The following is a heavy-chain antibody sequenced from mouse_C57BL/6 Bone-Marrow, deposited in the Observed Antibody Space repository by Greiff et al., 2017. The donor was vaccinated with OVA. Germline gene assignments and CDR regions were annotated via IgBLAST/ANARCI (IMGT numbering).Heavy chain of an antibody. D-gene: IGHD3-3*01. CDR2: IYPGDGDT. CDR1: GYAFSSSW. CDR3: ARMILGYAMDY. V-gene: IGHV1-82*01. J-gene: IGHJ4*01. Sequence: SGPELVKPGASVKISCKASGYAFSSSWMHWVKQRPGKGLEWIGRIYPGDGDTNYNGKFKGKATLTADKSSSTACMQLSSLTSEDSAVYFCARMILGYAMDYWGQGTSVTVSS.